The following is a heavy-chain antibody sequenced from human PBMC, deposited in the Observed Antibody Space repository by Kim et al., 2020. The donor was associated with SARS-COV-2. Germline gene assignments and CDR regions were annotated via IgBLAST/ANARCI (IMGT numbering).Heavy chain of an antibody. CDR3: AREAPPAITIFGVVDY. J-gene: IGHJ4*02. CDR1: GFTFSSYA. CDR2: ISGSGGST. Sequence: GGSLRLSCAASGFTFSSYAMSWVRQAPGKGLEWVSAISGSGGSTYYADSVKGRFTISRDNSKNTLYLQMNSLRAEDTAVYYCAREAPPAITIFGVVDYWGQGTLVTVSS. D-gene: IGHD3-3*01. V-gene: IGHV3-23*01.